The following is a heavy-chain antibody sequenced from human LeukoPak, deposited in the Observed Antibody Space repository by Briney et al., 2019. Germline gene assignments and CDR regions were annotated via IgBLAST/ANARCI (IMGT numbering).Heavy chain of an antibody. D-gene: IGHD3-10*01. CDR3: ARWSHVSGRWFLDN. Sequence: GGSLRLSCEASGFRLDNYWMTWVRQAPAKGVEWVADINEDGSKIYSLDSVKGRFTISRYNAKNSLSLQLNTLRAEDTAVYYCARWSHVSGRWFLDNWGRGTLVSVSS. CDR1: GFRLDNYW. CDR2: INEDGSKI. V-gene: IGHV3-7*05. J-gene: IGHJ4*02.